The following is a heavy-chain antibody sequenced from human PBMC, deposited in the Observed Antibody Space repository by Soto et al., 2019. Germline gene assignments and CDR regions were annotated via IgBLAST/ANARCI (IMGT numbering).Heavy chain of an antibody. V-gene: IGHV1-18*01. D-gene: IGHD6-13*01. CDR2: ISAYNGNT. J-gene: IGHJ3*01. CDR3: ARTPGYSSSWPPPKA. Sequence: QVQLVQSGAEVKKPGASVKVSCKASGYTFTSYGIIWVRQAPGQGLEWMGWISAYNGNTNYAQKLQGRVTMTTDPSPSTAYMELRSLRSDDTAVYYCARTPGYSSSWPPPKAWGQGTMVTVSS. CDR1: GYTFTSYG.